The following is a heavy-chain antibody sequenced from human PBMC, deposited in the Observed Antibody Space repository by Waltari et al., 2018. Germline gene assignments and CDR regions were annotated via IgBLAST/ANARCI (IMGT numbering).Heavy chain of an antibody. Sequence: QVQLVQSGAEVKKPGASVKVSCKASGYTFTGYYMHWVRQAPGQGLEWMGWINPNSGGTNYAQKFQGRVTMTRDTSISTAYMELSRLRSDDTAVYYCARRSSWFGEDWYFDLWGRGTLVTVSS. CDR3: ARRSSWFGEDWYFDL. CDR2: INPNSGGT. J-gene: IGHJ2*01. D-gene: IGHD3-10*01. V-gene: IGHV1-2*02. CDR1: GYTFTGYY.